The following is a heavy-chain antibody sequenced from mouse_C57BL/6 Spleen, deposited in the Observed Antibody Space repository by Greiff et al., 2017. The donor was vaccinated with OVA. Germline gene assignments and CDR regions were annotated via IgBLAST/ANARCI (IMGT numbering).Heavy chain of an antibody. CDR3: ARDRWDAQYFDY. Sequence: DVQRVESGPGLVKPSQSLSLTCSVTGYSITSGYYWNWIRQFPGNKLEWMGYISYDGSNNYNPSLKNRISITRDPSKNQFFLTLNSVTTEDTATYDCARDRWDAQYFDYWGQGTTLTVSS. J-gene: IGHJ2*01. D-gene: IGHD4-1*01. V-gene: IGHV3-6*01. CDR2: ISYDGSN. CDR1: GYSITSGYY.